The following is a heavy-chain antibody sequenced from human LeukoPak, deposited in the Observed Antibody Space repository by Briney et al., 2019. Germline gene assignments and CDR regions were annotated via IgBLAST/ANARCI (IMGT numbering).Heavy chain of an antibody. D-gene: IGHD5-18*01. CDR1: GFTVSSNY. CDR3: ARGGYSYGKLDY. V-gene: IGHV3-53*01. J-gene: IGHJ4*02. Sequence: GGSLRLSCAASGFTVSSNYMSWVRQAPGKGLEWVSVIYSGGSTYYADSVKGRFTISRDNSKNTLCLQMNSLRAEYTAVYYCARGGYSYGKLDYWGQGTLVTVSS. CDR2: IYSGGST.